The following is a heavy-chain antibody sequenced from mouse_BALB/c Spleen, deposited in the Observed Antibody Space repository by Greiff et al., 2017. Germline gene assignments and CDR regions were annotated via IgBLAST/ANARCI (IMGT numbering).Heavy chain of an antibody. CDR2: ISSGSSTI. J-gene: IGHJ2*01. D-gene: IGHD1-1*01. Sequence: EVHLVESGGGLVQPGGSRKLSCAASGFTFSSFGMHWVRQAPEKGLEWVAYISSGSSTIYYADTVKGRFTISRDNPKNTLFLQMTSLRSEDTAMYYCARGGSSFYFDYWGQGTTLTVSS. CDR3: ARGGSSFYFDY. CDR1: GFTFSSFG. V-gene: IGHV5-17*02.